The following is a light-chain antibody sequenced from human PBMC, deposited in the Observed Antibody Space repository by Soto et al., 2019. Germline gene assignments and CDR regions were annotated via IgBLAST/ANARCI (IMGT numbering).Light chain of an antibody. J-gene: IGKJ1*01. CDR3: QQYSKWPPWT. Sequence: EIVMTQSPATLAGSPGETVTLSCRASQSLSDNLAWYQQKPGQAPRLLIFLASTRATGVPARFSGRGSGTAFTLTISGLKSEDFAVYHCQQYSKWPPWTFGPGTKVEIK. CDR2: LAS. V-gene: IGKV3-15*01. CDR1: QSLSDN.